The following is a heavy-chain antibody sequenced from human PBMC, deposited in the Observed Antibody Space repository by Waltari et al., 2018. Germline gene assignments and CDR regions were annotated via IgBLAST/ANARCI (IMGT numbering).Heavy chain of an antibody. V-gene: IGHV4-39*01. J-gene: IGHJ4*02. CDR3: ARQRYYNDRSGPRGWRLDY. CDR1: GGSVTSSTYY. Sequence: QPQLQESGPGLVKPSETLSLTCIVTGGSVTSSTYYWAWIRQPPGKGLEWIGSVFNTGTTYHNPSLESRVTISADTSSDQFSLNLSSVSAADTAVYYCARQRYYNDRSGPRGWRLDYWGQGALVAVSS. CDR2: VFNTGTT. D-gene: IGHD3-22*01.